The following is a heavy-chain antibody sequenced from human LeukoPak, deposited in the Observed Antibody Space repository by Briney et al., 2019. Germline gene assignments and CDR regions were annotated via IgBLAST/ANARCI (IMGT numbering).Heavy chain of an antibody. CDR1: GFSFGDYA. Sequence: GGSLRLSCTGSGFSFGDYAMSWVRQAPGKGLQWVGFIRSKAYGGTTEYAASVKGRFTISRDDSKSIAYLQMNSPKTEDTAVYYCTRDQLYYYDSTGYAGYWGQGTLVTVSS. V-gene: IGHV3-49*04. J-gene: IGHJ4*02. CDR2: IRSKAYGGTT. CDR3: TRDQLYYYDSTGYAGY. D-gene: IGHD3-22*01.